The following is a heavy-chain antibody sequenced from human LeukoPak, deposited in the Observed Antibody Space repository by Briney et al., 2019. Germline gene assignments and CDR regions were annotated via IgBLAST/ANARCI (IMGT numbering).Heavy chain of an antibody. CDR1: GGSISSSSYY. Sequence: SETLSLTCTVSGGSISSSSYYWGWIRQPPGKGLEWIGSIYYSGSTYYNPSLKSRVTISVDTSKNQFSLKLSSVTAADTAVYYCARRGIVGYCSGGSCSNWFDPWGQGTLVTVSS. CDR3: ARRGIVGYCSGGSCSNWFDP. V-gene: IGHV4-39*01. J-gene: IGHJ5*02. CDR2: IYYSGST. D-gene: IGHD2-15*01.